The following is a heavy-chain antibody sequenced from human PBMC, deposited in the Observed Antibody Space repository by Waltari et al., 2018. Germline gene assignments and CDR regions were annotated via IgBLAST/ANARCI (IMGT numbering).Heavy chain of an antibody. J-gene: IGHJ4*02. D-gene: IGHD6-19*01. CDR2: ISYDVNTK. CDR3: VREAVAGPGADFDY. Sequence: QVHLVESGGGVVQPGRSVRLSCAASGFTFSSYVMHWVRQAPVRGLEWVATISYDVNTKYYEDSVKGRFTISRDNSKNTVFLQMDSLRVEDTAVYYCVREAVAGPGADFDYWGQGALVTVSS. V-gene: IGHV3-30-3*01. CDR1: GFTFSSYV.